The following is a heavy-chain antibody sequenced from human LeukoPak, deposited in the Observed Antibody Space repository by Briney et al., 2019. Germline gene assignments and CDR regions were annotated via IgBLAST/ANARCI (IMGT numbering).Heavy chain of an antibody. D-gene: IGHD3-22*01. CDR3: ARTHRGTDSSGYSPLDYFDY. CDR1: GGSISSGGYY. Sequence: PSQTLSLTCTVSGGSISSGGYYWSWIRQHPGKGLEWIGYIYYSGSTYYNPSLKSRVTISVDTSKNQFSLKLSSVTAADTAVYYCARTHRGTDSSGYSPLDYFDYWGRGTPVTVSS. J-gene: IGHJ4*02. V-gene: IGHV4-31*03. CDR2: IYYSGST.